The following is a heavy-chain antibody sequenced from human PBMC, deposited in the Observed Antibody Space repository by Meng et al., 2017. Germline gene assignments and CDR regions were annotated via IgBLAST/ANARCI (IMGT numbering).Heavy chain of an antibody. CDR3: ARGPMTTVTTGSYYYGMDV. D-gene: IGHD4-17*01. CDR1: GGSISSGGYY. Sequence: LRLSCTVSGGSISSGGYYWSWIRQHPGKGLEWIGYIYYSGSTYYNPSLKSRVTISVDTSKNQFSLKLSSVTAADTAVYYCARGPMTTVTTGSYYYGMDVWGQETTVTVSS. V-gene: IGHV4-31*03. CDR2: IYYSGST. J-gene: IGHJ6*02.